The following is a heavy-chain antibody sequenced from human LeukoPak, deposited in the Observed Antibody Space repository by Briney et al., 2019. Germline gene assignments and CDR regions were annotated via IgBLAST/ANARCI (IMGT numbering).Heavy chain of an antibody. CDR3: ARYVRGFDY. Sequence: SETLSLTCTVSGDSIRRYYWSWIRQPPGKGLEWIGYINYSGSTNYNPSLKSRVTISVDTSKNQFSLKLSSVTAADTAVYYCARYVRGFDYWGQGTLVTVSS. V-gene: IGHV4-59*01. D-gene: IGHD3-16*01. J-gene: IGHJ4*02. CDR2: INYSGST. CDR1: GDSIRRYY.